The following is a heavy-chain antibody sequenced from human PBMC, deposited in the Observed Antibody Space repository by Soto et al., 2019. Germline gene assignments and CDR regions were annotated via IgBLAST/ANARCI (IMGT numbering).Heavy chain of an antibody. J-gene: IGHJ6*02. CDR2: IIPIFGTA. V-gene: IGHV1-69*06. D-gene: IGHD3-10*01. CDR1: GGTFSSYA. CDR3: AREFGAALSTVWFGELTSYYYGMDV. Sequence: GASVKVSCKASGGTFSSYAISWVRQAPGQGLEWMGGIIPIFGTANYAQKFQGRVTITADKSTSTAYMELSSLRSEDTAVYYCAREFGAALSTVWFGELTSYYYGMDVWGQGTTVTVS.